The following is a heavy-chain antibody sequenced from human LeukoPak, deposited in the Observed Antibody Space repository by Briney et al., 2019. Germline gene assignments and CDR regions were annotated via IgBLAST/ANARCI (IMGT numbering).Heavy chain of an antibody. CDR2: ISGSGGST. D-gene: IGHD4-17*01. J-gene: IGHJ4*02. Sequence: HPGGSLRLSCAASGFTFSSYAMSWVRQAPGKGLEWVSAISGSGGSTYYADSVKGRFTISRDNAKNSLYLQMNSLRAEDTAVYYCARLHDYGDYVGATFDYWGQGTLVTVSS. CDR3: ARLHDYGDYVGATFDY. V-gene: IGHV3-23*01. CDR1: GFTFSSYA.